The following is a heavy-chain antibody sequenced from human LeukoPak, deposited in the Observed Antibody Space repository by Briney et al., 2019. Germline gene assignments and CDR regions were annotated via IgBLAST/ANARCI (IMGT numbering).Heavy chain of an antibody. CDR1: GFTFTTYW. D-gene: IGHD5-18*01. Sequence: QSGGSLRLSCAASGFTFTTYWMHWVRQAPGKGLVWVSHINSDGSITSYADSVKGRFTISRDNARNTLYLQMNSLRAEDTAVYYCARDAVDTANAVWGQGTTVTVFS. J-gene: IGHJ6*02. V-gene: IGHV3-74*01. CDR2: INSDGSIT. CDR3: ARDAVDTANAV.